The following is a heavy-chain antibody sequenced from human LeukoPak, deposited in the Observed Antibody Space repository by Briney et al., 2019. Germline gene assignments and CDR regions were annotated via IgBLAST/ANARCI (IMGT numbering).Heavy chain of an antibody. CDR3: ARGGPYSSSSHRYYFDY. V-gene: IGHV4-34*01. D-gene: IGHD6-6*01. J-gene: IGHJ4*02. Sequence: SETLSPTCAVYGGSFSGYYWSWIRQPPGKGLEWIGEINHSGSTNYNPSLKSRVTISVDTSKNQFSLKLSSVTAADTAVYYCARGGPYSSSSHRYYFDYWGQGTLVTVSS. CDR2: INHSGST. CDR1: GGSFSGYY.